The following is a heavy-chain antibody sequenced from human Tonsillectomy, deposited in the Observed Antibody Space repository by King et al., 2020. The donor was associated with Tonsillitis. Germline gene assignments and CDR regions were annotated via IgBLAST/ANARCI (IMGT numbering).Heavy chain of an antibody. D-gene: IGHD3-22*01. CDR3: AREFRVVIGTKYYFYYMDV. CDR1: GFTFGSYW. CDR2: IKQDVSET. Sequence: VQLVESGGGLVQPGGSLRVSCAASGFTFGSYWMSWVRQAPGEGLEWVANIKQDVSETYYLDSVEGPFTVSRDNAKKSLYLQMDSLRAEDTAVYYCAREFRVVIGTKYYFYYMDVWGKGTTVTVSS. J-gene: IGHJ6*03. V-gene: IGHV3-7*01.